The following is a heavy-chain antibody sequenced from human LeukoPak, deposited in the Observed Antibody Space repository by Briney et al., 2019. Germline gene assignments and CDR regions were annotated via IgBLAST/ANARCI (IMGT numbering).Heavy chain of an antibody. J-gene: IGHJ4*02. CDR1: GFTFSNAW. D-gene: IGHD3/OR15-3a*01. V-gene: IGHV3-15*01. CDR2: IKSKTDGGTT. Sequence: GGSLRLSCAASGFTFSNAWMSWVRQAPGKGLEWVCRIKSKTDGGTTEYAAPVQGRFTISRDDSKNTLYLQMNSLKTEDTAVYYCTTWTSHWGQGTLVTVSS. CDR3: TTWTSH.